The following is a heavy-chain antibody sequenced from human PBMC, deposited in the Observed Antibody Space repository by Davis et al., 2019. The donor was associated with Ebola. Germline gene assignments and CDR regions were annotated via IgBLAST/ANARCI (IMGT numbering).Heavy chain of an antibody. V-gene: IGHV5-51*01. CDR3: ARRGYCSSTSCPVVVDY. CDR2: IYPGDSDT. Sequence: KVSCKASGYSFTSYWIGRVRQLPGKGLEWMGIIYPGDSDTRYSPSFQGQVTISADKSISTAYLQWSSLKASDTAMYYCARRGYCSSTSCPVVVDYWGQGTLVTVSS. D-gene: IGHD2-2*01. CDR1: GYSFTSYW. J-gene: IGHJ4*02.